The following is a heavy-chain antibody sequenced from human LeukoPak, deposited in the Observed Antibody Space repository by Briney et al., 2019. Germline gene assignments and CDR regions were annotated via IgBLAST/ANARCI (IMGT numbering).Heavy chain of an antibody. V-gene: IGHV4-59*08. D-gene: IGHD3-22*01. Sequence: SETLSLTCSVSGGSISSYYWSWIRQPPGKGLEWIGYIYYSGSTNYNPSLKSRVTISVDTSKNQFSLILSSVTAADTAVYYCARHIGTTGSGYYPYWGQGTLVTVSS. CDR1: GGSISSYY. J-gene: IGHJ4*02. CDR3: ARHIGTTGSGYYPY. CDR2: IYYSGST.